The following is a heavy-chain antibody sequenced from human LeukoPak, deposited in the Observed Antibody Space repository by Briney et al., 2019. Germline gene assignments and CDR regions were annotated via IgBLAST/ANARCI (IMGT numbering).Heavy chain of an antibody. J-gene: IGHJ3*02. D-gene: IGHD5-18*01. Sequence: ASVKVSCKASGYTFTSYDINWVRQAPGQRLEWMGIINPSGGNTNYAQKFQGRVTMTRDTSTSTVYMELSSLKSEDTAVYYCARDGYSYGPGAFDIWGQGTMVTVSS. V-gene: IGHV1-46*01. CDR2: INPSGGNT. CDR1: GYTFTSYD. CDR3: ARDGYSYGPGAFDI.